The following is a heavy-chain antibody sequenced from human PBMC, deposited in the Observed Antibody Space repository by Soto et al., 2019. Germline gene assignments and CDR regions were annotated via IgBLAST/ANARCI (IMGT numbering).Heavy chain of an antibody. V-gene: IGHV4-30-2*01. D-gene: IGHD3-3*01. CDR2: IYHSGST. J-gene: IGHJ4*02. Sequence: QLQLQESGSGLVKPSQTLSLTCAVSGGSISSGGYSWSWIRQPPGKGLEWIGYIYHSGSTYYNPSLKSRVTISVDRSKNQFSLKLSSVTAADTAVYYCARGIDYDFWSGYYTGSYFDYWGQGTLVTVSS. CDR1: GGSISSGGYS. CDR3: ARGIDYDFWSGYYTGSYFDY.